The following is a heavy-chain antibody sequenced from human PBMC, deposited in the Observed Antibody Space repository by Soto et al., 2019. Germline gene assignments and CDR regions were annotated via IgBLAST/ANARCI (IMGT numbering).Heavy chain of an antibody. CDR2: IYYSGST. CDR1: GGSISSSSYY. Sequence: SETLSLTCTVSGGSISSSSYYWGWIRQPPGKGLEWIGSIYYSGSTYYNPSLKSRVTISVDTSKNLFSLKLSSVTAADTAVYYCARGSGVNLWFGELYGDNWFDPWGQGTLVTVSS. V-gene: IGHV4-39*01. J-gene: IGHJ5*02. D-gene: IGHD3-10*01. CDR3: ARGSGVNLWFGELYGDNWFDP.